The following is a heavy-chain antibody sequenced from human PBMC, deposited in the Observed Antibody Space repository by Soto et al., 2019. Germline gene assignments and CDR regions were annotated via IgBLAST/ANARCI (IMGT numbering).Heavy chain of an antibody. Sequence: QVQLVQSGAEVKKPGSSVKVSCKASGGTFSSHAVSWLRQAPGQGIEWMGGTILPFGTPNYAQKVQGRLTISADEDMTTVYLELSSLKSEDTAVYYCARGLDYEGYFDLWGQGILGTVSS. V-gene: IGHV1-69*12. CDR1: GGTFSSHA. CDR3: ARGLDYEGYFDL. CDR2: TILPFGTP. J-gene: IGHJ5*02. D-gene: IGHD4-17*01.